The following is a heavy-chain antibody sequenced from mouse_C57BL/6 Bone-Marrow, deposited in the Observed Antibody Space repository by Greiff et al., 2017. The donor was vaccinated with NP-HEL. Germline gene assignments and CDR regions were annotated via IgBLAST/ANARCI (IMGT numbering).Heavy chain of an antibody. CDR1: GYTFTDYY. CDR2: IYPGSGNT. J-gene: IGHJ4*01. D-gene: IGHD2-4*01. Sequence: QVQLQQSGAELVRPGASVKLSCKASGYTFTDYYINWVKQRPGQGLEWIARIYPGSGNTYYNEKFKGKATLTAEKSSSTAYMQLSSLTSEDSAVYFCAGGGLRRYAMDYWGQGTSVTVSS. V-gene: IGHV1-76*01. CDR3: AGGGLRRYAMDY.